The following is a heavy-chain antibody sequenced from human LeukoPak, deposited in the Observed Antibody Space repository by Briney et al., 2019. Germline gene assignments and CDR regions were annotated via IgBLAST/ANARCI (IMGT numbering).Heavy chain of an antibody. J-gene: IGHJ5*02. Sequence: GASVKVSCKASGYTFTGYYMHWVRQAPGQGLEWMGWINPNSGGTNYAQKFQGRVTMTRDTSISTAYMELSRLRSDDTAVYYCARVYHSYGNWFDPWGQGTLVTVSS. CDR1: GYTFTGYY. CDR3: ARVYHSYGNWFDP. CDR2: INPNSGGT. D-gene: IGHD5-18*01. V-gene: IGHV1-2*02.